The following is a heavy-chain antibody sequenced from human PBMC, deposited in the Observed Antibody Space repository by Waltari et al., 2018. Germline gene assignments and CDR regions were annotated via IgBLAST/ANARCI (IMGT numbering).Heavy chain of an antibody. CDR3: AREYSRICFHALDG. CDR1: GFTLGNYG. CDR2: IQYDGSIK. V-gene: IGHV3-33*05. J-gene: IGHJ6*02. Sequence: QVHVVESGGGVVQPVGSLRLSCAASGFTLGNYGMHWVRQAPGKGLEWVAVIQYDGSIKNYADSVKGRFTISRENSKNTLYLEMKSLRAEDTAVYYCAREYSRICFHALDGWGQGTAVTVSS. D-gene: IGHD6-13*01.